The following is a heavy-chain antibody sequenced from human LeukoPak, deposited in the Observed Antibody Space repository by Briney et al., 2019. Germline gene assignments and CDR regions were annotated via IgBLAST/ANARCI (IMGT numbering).Heavy chain of an antibody. J-gene: IGHJ3*02. V-gene: IGHV4-61*08. CDR3: ARGHYYDSYAFDI. D-gene: IGHD3-22*01. Sequence: PSETLSLTCTVSGGSIGSGGYYWSWIRQHPGKGLEWIGYIYYSGSTNYNPSLKSRVTISVDTSKNQFSLKLSSVTAADTAVYYCARGHYYDSYAFDIWGQGTMVTVSS. CDR1: GGSIGSGGYY. CDR2: IYYSGST.